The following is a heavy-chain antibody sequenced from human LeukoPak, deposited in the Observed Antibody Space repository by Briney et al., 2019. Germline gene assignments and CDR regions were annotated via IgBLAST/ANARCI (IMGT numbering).Heavy chain of an antibody. CDR3: ARSGSHNYYYYGMDV. CDR2: ISGYNGNT. V-gene: IGHV1-18*01. Sequence: ASVKVSCKASGYTFTNYGISWVRQAPGQGLEWMGWISGYNGNTKHAQKFQSRVTMTTDTSTNTVNMELRSLRSDDTAVFYCARSGSHNYYYYGMDVWGQGTTVIVSS. D-gene: IGHD1-26*01. J-gene: IGHJ6*02. CDR1: GYTFTNYG.